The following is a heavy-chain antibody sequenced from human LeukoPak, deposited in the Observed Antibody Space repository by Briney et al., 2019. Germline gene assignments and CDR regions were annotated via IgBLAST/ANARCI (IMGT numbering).Heavy chain of an antibody. Sequence: SETLSLTCTVSGGSVTTDYWSWIRQPPGKGLKWIGYFSYSGSTNYNPSLKSRVTISVDTSKNQFSLKLSSVTAADTAVYYCARGPLDSGYTYFDYWGQGTLVSVAS. D-gene: IGHD5-12*01. V-gene: IGHV4-59*02. CDR2: FSYSGST. CDR3: ARGPLDSGYTYFDY. J-gene: IGHJ4*02. CDR1: GGSVTTDY.